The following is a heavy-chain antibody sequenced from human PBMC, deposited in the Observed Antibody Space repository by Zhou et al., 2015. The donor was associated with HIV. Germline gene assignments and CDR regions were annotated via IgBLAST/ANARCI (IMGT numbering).Heavy chain of an antibody. J-gene: IGHJ4*02. Sequence: QVQLIQSGAALKKPGSSVKVSCKVSGGTFSGSDISWVRQAPGQGLEWMGSITPMFDMETYAEKFRARLTITVDKSTSAAYMELNRLTSEDTAVYYCARMPESRVTQLPLWGQGTLVTVSS. CDR3: ARMPESRVTQLPL. D-gene: IGHD4-23*01. V-gene: IGHV1-69*09. CDR2: ITPMFDME. CDR1: GGTFSGSD.